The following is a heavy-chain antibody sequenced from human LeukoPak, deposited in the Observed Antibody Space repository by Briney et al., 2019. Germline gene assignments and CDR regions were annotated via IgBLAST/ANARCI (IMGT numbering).Heavy chain of an antibody. V-gene: IGHV4-59*11. CDR3: ARYSSSSHYYYMDV. Sequence: SETLSLTCTVSGGSISSHYWSWIRQPPGKGLEWIGYIYYSGSTNYNPSLKSRVTISVDTSKNQFSLKLSSVTAADTAVYYCARYSSSSHYYYMDVWGKGTTVTVSS. D-gene: IGHD6-6*01. CDR1: GGSISSHY. CDR2: IYYSGST. J-gene: IGHJ6*03.